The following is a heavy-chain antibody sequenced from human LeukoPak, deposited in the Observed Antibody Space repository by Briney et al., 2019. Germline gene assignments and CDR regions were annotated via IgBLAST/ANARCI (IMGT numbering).Heavy chain of an antibody. CDR2: ISWNSGSI. D-gene: IGHD4-17*01. V-gene: IGHV3-9*01. CDR3: AKDITGYGDYYFDY. Sequence: GGSLRLSCAASGFTFSSYAMRWVRQAPGKGLEWVSGISWNSGSIGYADSVKGRFTISRDNAKNSLYLQMNSLRAEDTALYYCAKDITGYGDYYFDYWGQGTLVTVSS. J-gene: IGHJ4*02. CDR1: GFTFSSYA.